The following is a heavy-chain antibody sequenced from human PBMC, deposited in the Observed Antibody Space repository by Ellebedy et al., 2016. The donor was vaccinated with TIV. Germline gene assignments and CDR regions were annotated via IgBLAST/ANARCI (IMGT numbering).Heavy chain of an antibody. CDR2: IYDGGRT. J-gene: IGHJ4*02. Sequence: GESLKISCAASGFTFRDYYMIWVRQAPGKGLEWVSVIYDGGRTSYADSVTGRFTISRDSSKNTLYLQMNSLRADDSALYFCAVSLTTPGAFDYWGQGMLVTVSS. V-gene: IGHV3-53*01. CDR3: AVSLTTPGAFDY. D-gene: IGHD1/OR15-1a*01. CDR1: GFTFRDYY.